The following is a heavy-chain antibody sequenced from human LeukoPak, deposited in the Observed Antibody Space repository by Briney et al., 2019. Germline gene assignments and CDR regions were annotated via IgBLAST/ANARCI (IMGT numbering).Heavy chain of an antibody. CDR3: ARHPYAVLDY. Sequence: PGGSLRLSCAASGFTVSSNYMSWVRQAPGKGLEWVSVIYSGGSTYYADSVKGRFTVSRDNSKNSLYLQMNSLRADDTAVYYCARHPYAVLDYWGQGTLVTVSS. J-gene: IGHJ4*02. CDR2: IYSGGST. V-gene: IGHV3-66*04. CDR1: GFTVSSNY. D-gene: IGHD4-17*01.